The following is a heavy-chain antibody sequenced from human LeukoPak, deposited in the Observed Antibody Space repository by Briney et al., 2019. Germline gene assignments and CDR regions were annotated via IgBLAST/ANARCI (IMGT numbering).Heavy chain of an antibody. D-gene: IGHD1-1*01. Sequence: PSKTLCLTCTVLDSSIRSNDWSWIRKPPGKGLKWIGYISYSGSTNFNPSLKSRVTISVDTSKNQFSLKLSSVTAADTAVYYCAREGTAGTNLNWFDPWGQGTLVTVSS. J-gene: IGHJ5*02. CDR1: DSSIRSND. V-gene: IGHV4-59*01. CDR3: AREGTAGTNLNWFDP. CDR2: ISYSGST.